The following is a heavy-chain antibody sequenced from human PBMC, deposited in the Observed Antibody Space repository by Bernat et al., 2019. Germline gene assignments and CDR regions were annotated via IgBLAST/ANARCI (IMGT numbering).Heavy chain of an antibody. CDR3: AIAARPGYFDY. CDR1: EFTVSSNY. V-gene: IGHV3-66*01. CDR2: IYSGGST. J-gene: IGHJ4*02. Sequence: EVQLVESGGGLVQPGGSLRLSCAASEFTVSSNYMSWVRQAPGKGLEWVSVIYSGGSTYYADSVKGRFTISRDNSKNTLYLQMNSLRAEDTAVYYCAIAARPGYFDYWGQGTLVTVSS. D-gene: IGHD6-6*01.